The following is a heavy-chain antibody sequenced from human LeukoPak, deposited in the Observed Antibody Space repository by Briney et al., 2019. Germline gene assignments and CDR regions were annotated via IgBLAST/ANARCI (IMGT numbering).Heavy chain of an antibody. CDR1: GFTFSSYW. CDR2: ISYDGSNK. V-gene: IGHV3-30-3*01. J-gene: IGHJ6*02. CDR3: ARGSLYYDSSGYQYGMDV. Sequence: GGSLRLSCVASGFTFSSYWMSWVRQAPGKGLEWVAVISYDGSNKYYADSVKGRFTISRDNSKNTLYLQMNSLRAEDTAVYYCARGSLYYDSSGYQYGMDVWGQGTTVTVS. D-gene: IGHD3-22*01.